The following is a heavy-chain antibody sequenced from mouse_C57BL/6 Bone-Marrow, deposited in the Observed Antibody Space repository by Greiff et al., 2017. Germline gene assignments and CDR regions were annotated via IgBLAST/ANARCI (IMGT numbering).Heavy chain of an antibody. J-gene: IGHJ4*01. CDR2: IYPGDGDT. CDR1: GHAFSSSW. V-gene: IGHV1-82*01. D-gene: IGHD1-2*01. CDR3: ARYYGSGAMDY. Sequence: QVQLQQSGPELVKPGASVKISCKASGHAFSSSWMNWVKQRPGKGLEWIGRIYPGDGDTNYNGKFKGKATLTADKSSSTAYMQLSSLTSEDSAVYFCARYYGSGAMDYWGQGTSVTVSS.